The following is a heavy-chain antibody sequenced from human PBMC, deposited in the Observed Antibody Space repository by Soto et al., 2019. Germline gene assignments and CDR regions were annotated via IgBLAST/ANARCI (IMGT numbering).Heavy chain of an antibody. V-gene: IGHV3-30*03. CDR2: ISYDGHTK. CDR3: SREWSAVTGTPFDL. D-gene: IGHD6-19*01. J-gene: IGHJ3*01. CDR1: GFTFSAFG. Sequence: QLQLVESGGGVVQPEKSLRLSCEASGFTFSAFGMHWVRQPPGKGLEWVAGISYDGHTKYYANPVKGRFSISSDNSRNALYLSMDSLRAEDTAMYCCSREWSAVTGTPFDLWGQGKRVIVSS.